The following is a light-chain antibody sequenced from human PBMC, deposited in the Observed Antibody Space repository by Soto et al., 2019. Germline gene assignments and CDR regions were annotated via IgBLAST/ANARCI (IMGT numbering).Light chain of an antibody. Sequence: QSALTQPPSASGSPGQSVTISCTGTSSDVGGYNYVSWYQQHPGKAPKLIIYEVTKWPSGVPDRFSGSKSGNTASLTVSGLLAEDEADYYCSSHAGIINVVFGGGTKLTVL. CDR3: SSHAGIINVV. CDR1: SSDVGGYNY. V-gene: IGLV2-8*01. CDR2: EVT. J-gene: IGLJ3*02.